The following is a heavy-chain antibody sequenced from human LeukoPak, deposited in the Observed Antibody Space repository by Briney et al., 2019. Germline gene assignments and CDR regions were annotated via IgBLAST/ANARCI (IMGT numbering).Heavy chain of an antibody. CDR2: IRSKANSYAT. V-gene: IGHV3-73*01. Sequence: GGSLRLSCAASGFTFSGSAMHWVRQASGKGLEWVGRIRSKANSYATAYAASVKGRFTISRDDSKNTAYLQMNSLKTEDTAVYYCSSISAAGPDYWGQGTLVTVSS. CDR3: SSISAAGPDY. CDR1: GFTFSGSA. J-gene: IGHJ4*02. D-gene: IGHD6-13*01.